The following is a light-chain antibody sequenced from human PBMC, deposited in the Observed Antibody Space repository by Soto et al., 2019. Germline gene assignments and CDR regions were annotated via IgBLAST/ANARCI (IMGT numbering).Light chain of an antibody. CDR1: QSVSSSF. Sequence: EIVLTQSPATLSLSPGERATLSCRASQSVSSSFLAWYQQKPGQTPRLLMYGASSRPTGIPDRFSGSESGTDFTLTITRLEPEDFAVYYCHQYGSSPYTFGQGTKVDIK. J-gene: IGKJ2*01. V-gene: IGKV3-20*01. CDR3: HQYGSSPYT. CDR2: GAS.